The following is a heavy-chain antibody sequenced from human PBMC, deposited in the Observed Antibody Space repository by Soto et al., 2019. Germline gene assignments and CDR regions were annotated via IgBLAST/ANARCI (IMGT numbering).Heavy chain of an antibody. V-gene: IGHV4-59*08. J-gene: IGHJ6*02. CDR3: ARIHFGDEPSYYYYGMDV. CDR2: IYYTGST. D-gene: IGHD4-17*01. Sequence: SETLSLTCTFSCGSISNYYWSWIRQPPGKGLEWIGYIYYTGSTFNNPSLKSRVSISIDTSKTQFSLKLSSVTAADTAVYYCARIHFGDEPSYYYYGMDVWGQGTTVTVSS. CDR1: CGSISNYY.